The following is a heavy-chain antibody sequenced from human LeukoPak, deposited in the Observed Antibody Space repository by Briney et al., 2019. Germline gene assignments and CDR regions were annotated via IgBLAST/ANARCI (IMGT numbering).Heavy chain of an antibody. J-gene: IGHJ6*03. V-gene: IGHV3-21*01. CDR1: GFIFSDYN. CDR3: ARGGIAAAGYYYYYMDV. Sequence: GGSLGLSCAASGFIFSDYNMNWVRQAPGKGLEWVSSISSSSSYRYYADSVKGRFTISRDNGKNSLYLQMNSLRAEDTAVYYCARGGIAAAGYYYYYMDVWGKGTTVTVSS. CDR2: ISSSSSYR. D-gene: IGHD6-13*01.